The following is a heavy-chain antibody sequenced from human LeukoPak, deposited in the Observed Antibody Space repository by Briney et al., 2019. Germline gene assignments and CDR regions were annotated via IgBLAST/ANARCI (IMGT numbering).Heavy chain of an antibody. D-gene: IGHD3-10*01. V-gene: IGHV3-64*02. CDR1: GFTFSSYA. J-gene: IGHJ4*02. CDR2: ISSNGGST. CDR3: ARDSGIPGEYSFDY. Sequence: GGSLRLSCAASGFTFSSYAMHWVRQAPGKGLEYVSAISSNGGSTYYADSVKGRYTISRDNSKNTLYLQMGSLRAEDMAVYYCARDSGIPGEYSFDYWGQGTLVTVSS.